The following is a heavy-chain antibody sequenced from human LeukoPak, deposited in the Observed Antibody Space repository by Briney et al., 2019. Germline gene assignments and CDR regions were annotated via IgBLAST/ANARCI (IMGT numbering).Heavy chain of an antibody. Sequence: SETLSLTCTVSGGSITSYYWSWIRQPAEKGLEWIGRIYSSGSTNYNPSLQSRVTMSVDTSKNQFSLKLSSVTAADTAVYYCARQAPAAHGGALDLWGQGTMVIVSS. CDR1: GGSITSYY. CDR2: IYSSGST. V-gene: IGHV4-4*07. CDR3: ARQAPAAHGGALDL. J-gene: IGHJ3*01. D-gene: IGHD2-2*01.